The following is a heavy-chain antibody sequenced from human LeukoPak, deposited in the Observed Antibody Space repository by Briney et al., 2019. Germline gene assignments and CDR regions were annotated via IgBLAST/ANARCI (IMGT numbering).Heavy chain of an antibody. V-gene: IGHV3-23*01. J-gene: IGHJ4*02. CDR2: ISGSGGST. CDR1: GFTFSSYA. D-gene: IGHD6-19*01. Sequence: PGGSLRLSCAASGFTFSSYAMSWVRQALGKGLEWVSAISGSGGSTYYADSVKGRFTISRDNSKNTLYLQMNSLRAEDTAVYYCAKSYSGWYSNYFDYWGQGTLVTVSS. CDR3: AKSYSGWYSNYFDY.